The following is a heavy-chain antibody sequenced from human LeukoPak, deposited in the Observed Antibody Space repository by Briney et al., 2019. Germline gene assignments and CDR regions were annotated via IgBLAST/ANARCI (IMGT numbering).Heavy chain of an antibody. Sequence: SETLSLTCSVSGGSIRNYYWTWIRQPPGKGLEWIGHVSNSGSTKYNPSLKSRVTISIDTSKKHFPLMLSSVTAADAAVYYCASRAYYDSSGLDYWGQGILVTVSS. D-gene: IGHD3-22*01. CDR2: VSNSGST. V-gene: IGHV4-59*08. CDR1: GGSIRNYY. J-gene: IGHJ4*02. CDR3: ASRAYYDSSGLDY.